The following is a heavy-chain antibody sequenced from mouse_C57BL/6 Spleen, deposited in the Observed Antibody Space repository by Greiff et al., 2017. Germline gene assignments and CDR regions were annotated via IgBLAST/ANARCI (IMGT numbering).Heavy chain of an antibody. Sequence: DVKLVESGGGLVQPKGSLKLSCAASGFSFNTYAMNWVRQAPGKGLEWVARIRSKSNNYATYYADSVKDRFTISRDDSESMLYLQMNNLKTEDTAMYYCVRGYDYDGAWFAYWGQGTLVTVSA. CDR2: IRSKSNNYAT. V-gene: IGHV10-1*01. J-gene: IGHJ3*01. D-gene: IGHD2-4*01. CDR3: VRGYDYDGAWFAY. CDR1: GFSFNTYA.